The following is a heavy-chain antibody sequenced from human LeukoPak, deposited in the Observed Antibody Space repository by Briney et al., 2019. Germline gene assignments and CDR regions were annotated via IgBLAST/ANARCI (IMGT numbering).Heavy chain of an antibody. V-gene: IGHV1-18*01. CDR1: GYTFTSYG. D-gene: IGHD1-26*01. CDR2: ISAYNGNT. Sequence: ASVKVSCKASGYTFTSYGINWVRQAPGQGLEWMGWISAYNGNTNYAQKLQGRVTMTTDTSTSTAYMELRSLRSDDTAVYYCARDPGVVGAADFDYWGQGTLVTVSS. J-gene: IGHJ4*02. CDR3: ARDPGVVGAADFDY.